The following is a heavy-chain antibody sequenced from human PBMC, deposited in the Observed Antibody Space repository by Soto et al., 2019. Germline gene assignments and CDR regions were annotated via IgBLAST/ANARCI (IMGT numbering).Heavy chain of an antibody. J-gene: IGHJ6*04. Sequence: GGSLRLSCAASGFTFDDYTMHWVRQAPGKGLEWVSLISWDGGSTYYADSVKGRFTISRDNSKNSLYLQMNSLRTEDTALYYCAKDTAVFGVVKGAGAMDVWGKGTTVNVSS. CDR2: ISWDGGST. CDR3: AKDTAVFGVVKGAGAMDV. V-gene: IGHV3-43*01. D-gene: IGHD3-3*01. CDR1: GFTFDDYT.